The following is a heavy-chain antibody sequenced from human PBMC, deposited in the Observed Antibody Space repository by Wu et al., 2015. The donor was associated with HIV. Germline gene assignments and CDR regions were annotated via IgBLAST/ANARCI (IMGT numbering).Heavy chain of an antibody. CDR2: IIPIFGTA. CDR1: GGTFSSYA. D-gene: IGHD2-15*01. Sequence: QVQLVQSGAEVKKPGSSVKVSCKASGGTFSSYAISWVRQAPGQGLEWMGGIIPIFGTANYAQKFQGRVTITTDESTSTAYMELSSLRSEDTAVYYCASGYCSGGSCYFASYYFDYWGQGTLVTVSS. J-gene: IGHJ4*02. V-gene: IGHV1-69*05. CDR3: ASGYCSGGSCYFASYYFDY.